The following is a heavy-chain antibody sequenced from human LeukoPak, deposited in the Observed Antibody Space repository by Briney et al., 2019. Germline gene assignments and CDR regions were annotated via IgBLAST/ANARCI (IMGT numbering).Heavy chain of an antibody. CDR3: ARSYYTALLYYGMDV. Sequence: PGESLKISCKGSAYSFTSYWIAWVRQMPGKGLEWMGIIYPGDSDTRYSPSFQGQVTISADKSISTAYLQWSSLKASDTAMYYCARSYYTALLYYGMDVWGQGTTVAVSS. CDR2: IYPGDSDT. V-gene: IGHV5-51*01. CDR1: AYSFTSYW. J-gene: IGHJ6*02. D-gene: IGHD3-10*01.